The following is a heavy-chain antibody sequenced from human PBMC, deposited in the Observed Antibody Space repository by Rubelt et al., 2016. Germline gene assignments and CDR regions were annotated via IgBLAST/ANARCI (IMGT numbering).Heavy chain of an antibody. CDR1: GGTFSSYA. V-gene: IGHV1-69*04. D-gene: IGHD2-15*01. J-gene: IGHJ4*02. CDR3: ARGGPTLGYFDY. Sequence: QVQLVQSGAEVKKPGSSVKVSCKASGGTFSSYAISWVRQAPGQGLEWMGRIIPILGIANYAQKFQGRVTITADKSTSTAYMELSSLRSEDTAVYYCARGGPTLGYFDYWGQGTLVTVSS. CDR2: IIPILGIA.